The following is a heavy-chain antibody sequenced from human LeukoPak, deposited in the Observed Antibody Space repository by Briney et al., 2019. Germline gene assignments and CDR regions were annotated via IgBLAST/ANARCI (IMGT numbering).Heavy chain of an antibody. J-gene: IGHJ4*02. CDR3: ARLRVAGTDYFVDYFDY. V-gene: IGHV1-18*01. D-gene: IGHD6-19*01. CDR2: ISAYNGNT. CDR1: GYTFTSYG. Sequence: ASVKVSCKASGYTFTSYGISWVRQAPGQGLEWMGWISAYNGNTNYAQKLQGRVTMTTDTSTSTAYMELRSLRSDDTAVYYCARLRVAGTDYFVDYFDYWGQGTLVTVSS.